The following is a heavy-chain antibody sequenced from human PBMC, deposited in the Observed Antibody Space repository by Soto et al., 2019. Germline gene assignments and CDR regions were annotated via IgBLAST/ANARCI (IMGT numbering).Heavy chain of an antibody. Sequence: QVQLQESGPGLVKPSETLSLTCNVSVASISSYYWSWIRQPPGKGLEWIGNIYYTGSTNYNPSLKSRVTISVDTSKNQFSLKLSSATAADTAVYYCARQFCGGDCPRWYFNLWGRGTLVTVSS. D-gene: IGHD2-21*01. CDR2: IYYTGST. J-gene: IGHJ2*01. CDR1: VASISSYY. V-gene: IGHV4-59*08. CDR3: ARQFCGGDCPRWYFNL.